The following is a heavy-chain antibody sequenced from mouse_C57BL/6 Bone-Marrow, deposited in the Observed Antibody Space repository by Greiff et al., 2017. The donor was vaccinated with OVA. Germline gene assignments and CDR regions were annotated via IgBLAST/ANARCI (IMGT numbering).Heavy chain of an antibody. CDR2: INPYNGGT. V-gene: IGHV1-19*01. CDR1: GYTFTDYY. CDR3: ASSAFIYYYGNYAMDY. Sequence: VQLQQSGPVLVKPGASVKMSCKASGYTFTDYYMNWVKQSHGKSLEWIGVINPYNGGTSYNQKFKGKATLTVDKSSSTAYMELNSLTSEDSAVYYCASSAFIYYYGNYAMDYWGQGTSVTVSS. J-gene: IGHJ4*01. D-gene: IGHD1-1*01.